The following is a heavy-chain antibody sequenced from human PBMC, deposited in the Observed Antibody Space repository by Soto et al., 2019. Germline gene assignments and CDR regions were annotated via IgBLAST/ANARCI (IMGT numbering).Heavy chain of an antibody. D-gene: IGHD1-26*01. CDR2: INPSGGST. V-gene: IGHV1-46*01. CDR3: ARSPCMGVGATWFVA. J-gene: IGHJ5*02. Sequence: ASVKVSCKASGYTFTSYYMHWVRQAPGQGLEWMGIINPSGGSTSYAQKFQGRVTMTRDTPTSTVYMELSSLRSEDTAVYYCARSPCMGVGATWFVAWGQGTLVTVPS. CDR1: GYTFTSYY.